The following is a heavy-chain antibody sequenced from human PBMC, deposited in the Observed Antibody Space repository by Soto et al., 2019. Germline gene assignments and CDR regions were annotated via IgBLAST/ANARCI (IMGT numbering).Heavy chain of an antibody. CDR1: GFTFSSYA. D-gene: IGHD3-16*01. V-gene: IGHV3-23*01. CDR2: ISGSGGST. CDR3: AKITRGRDSNYYYYIDV. Sequence: GGSLRLSCAASGFTFSSYAMSWVRQAPGKGLEWVSAISGSGGSTYYADSVKGRFTISRDNSKNTLYLQMNSLRAEDTAVYYCAKITRGRDSNYYYYIDVWGKGTTVPVSS. J-gene: IGHJ6*03.